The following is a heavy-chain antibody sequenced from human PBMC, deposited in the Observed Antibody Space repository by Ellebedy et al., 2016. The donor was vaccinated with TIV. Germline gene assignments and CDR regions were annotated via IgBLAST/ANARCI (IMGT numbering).Heavy chain of an antibody. CDR3: ATGSGWFGS. J-gene: IGHJ5*01. Sequence: GESLKISXEGSEHTFSMYWVAWVRQVPGKGLEWMGSIFPSDSDIRYSPSFEGQVTISADKSAGTASLQWRKLKASDTATYYCATGSGWFGSWGQGTLVIVS. CDR2: IFPSDSDI. CDR1: EHTFSMYW. D-gene: IGHD1-1*01. V-gene: IGHV5-51*01.